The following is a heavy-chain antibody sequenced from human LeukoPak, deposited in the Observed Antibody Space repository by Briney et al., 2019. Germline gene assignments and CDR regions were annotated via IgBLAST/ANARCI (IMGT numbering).Heavy chain of an antibody. CDR1: GGSISSYY. V-gene: IGHV4-59*01. J-gene: IGHJ4*01. Sequence: SETLSLTCTVSGGSISSYYWSWIRQPPGKGLEWIGYIYYSGSTNYNPSLKSRVTISVDTSKNQFSLKLSSVTAADTAVYFCAYNRNFALDNWGQGTLVTVSS. CDR3: AYNRNFALDN. D-gene: IGHD1-14*01. CDR2: IYYSGST.